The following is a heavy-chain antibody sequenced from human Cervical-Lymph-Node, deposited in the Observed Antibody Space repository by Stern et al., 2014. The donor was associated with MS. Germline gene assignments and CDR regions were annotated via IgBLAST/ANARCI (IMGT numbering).Heavy chain of an antibody. J-gene: IGHJ6*02. V-gene: IGHV1-69*01. CDR3: AKNYYYYNGLDV. CDR1: GGTFSSYA. CDR2: IIPIFDTA. Sequence: QVQLVPSGAEVKKPGSSVKVSCKASGGTFSSYAINWVRQAPGQGLEWMGGIIPIFDTANYTQKFQGRITITADESSSTAYMELSSLRSEDTAVYYCAKNYYYYNGLDVWGQGTTVTVSS.